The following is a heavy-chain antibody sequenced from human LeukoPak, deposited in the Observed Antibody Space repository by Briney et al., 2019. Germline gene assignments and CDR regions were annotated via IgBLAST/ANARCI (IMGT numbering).Heavy chain of an antibody. CDR2: VHANGDRT. D-gene: IGHD3-16*02. CDR1: GFTFSSYA. V-gene: IGHV3-23*01. CDR3: ARDMATFGGVIVEIYYFDY. J-gene: IGHJ4*02. Sequence: GGSLRLSCAASGFTFSSYAMNWVRQAPGKGLEWVSSVHANGDRTWYSDSVKGRFTISRDNAKNSLYLQMNSLRDEDTAVYYCARDMATFGGVIVEIYYFDYWGQGTLVTVSS.